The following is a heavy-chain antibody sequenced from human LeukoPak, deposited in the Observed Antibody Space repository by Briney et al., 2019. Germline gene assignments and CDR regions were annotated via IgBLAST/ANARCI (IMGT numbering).Heavy chain of an antibody. D-gene: IGHD1-26*01. CDR1: GFTFSSYV. V-gene: IGHV3-21*01. CDR3: ARIINRSYSVDY. J-gene: IGHJ4*02. CDR2: ISSSSTYI. Sequence: GGSLRLSCAASGFTFSSYVMHWVRQAPGKGLEWVSSISSSSTYIYYADSVKGRFTISRDNAKNSLYLQMNSLRAEDTAVYYCARIINRSYSVDYWGQGTLVTVSS.